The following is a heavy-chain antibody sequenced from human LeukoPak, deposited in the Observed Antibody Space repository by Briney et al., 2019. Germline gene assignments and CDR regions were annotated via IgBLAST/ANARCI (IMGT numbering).Heavy chain of an antibody. J-gene: IGHJ4*02. Sequence: PSETLSLTCTVSGGSISPYFWSWIRQSPGKGLEWIGYITHSGSTYYKSSLKSRVTMSVDASMMQFSLSLSSMTAADTAVYYCARVPSMILPFYFDNWGQGTLVTVSS. CDR3: ARVPSMILPFYFDN. CDR2: ITHSGST. CDR1: GGSISPYF. D-gene: IGHD3-22*01. V-gene: IGHV4-59*01.